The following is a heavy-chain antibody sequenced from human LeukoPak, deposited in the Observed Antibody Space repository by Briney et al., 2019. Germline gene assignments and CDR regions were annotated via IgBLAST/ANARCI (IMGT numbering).Heavy chain of an antibody. CDR2: VNRDGSET. J-gene: IGHJ6*02. Sequence: GGSLRLSCAASGFTLSNHWMTWVRRVPGRGPEWVANVNRDGSETYYLDSVKGRFTISRDNAKSSPNLQMNSLRAEDTALYYCVRNNAMDVWGQGTAVIVSS. D-gene: IGHD2-8*01. CDR1: GFTLSNHW. V-gene: IGHV3-7*03. CDR3: VRNNAMDV.